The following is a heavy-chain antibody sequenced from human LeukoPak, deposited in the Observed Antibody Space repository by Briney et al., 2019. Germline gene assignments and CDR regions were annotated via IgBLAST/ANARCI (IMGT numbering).Heavy chain of an antibody. CDR1: GYTFTGYY. J-gene: IGHJ4*02. V-gene: IGHV1-69*06. D-gene: IGHD4-17*01. CDR3: TVTTVGY. Sequence: ASVKVSCKASGYTFTGYYMHWVRQAPGQGLEWMGGIIPIFGTANYAQKFQGRVTITADKSTSTAYMELSSLRSEDTAVYYCTVTTVGYWGQGTLVTVSS. CDR2: IIPIFGTA.